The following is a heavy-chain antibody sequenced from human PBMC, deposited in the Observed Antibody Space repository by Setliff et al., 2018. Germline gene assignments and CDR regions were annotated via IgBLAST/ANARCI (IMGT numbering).Heavy chain of an antibody. J-gene: IGHJ4*02. D-gene: IGHD2-15*01. CDR1: GYNFITFG. CDR3: ARGPPEFVVAPAEGKFDY. Sequence: ASVKVSCKTSGYNFITFGISWVRQAPGQGPEWMGWISPYNENTNYAQKFQGRVIMTTDTSTNTAYMELRSLRSDDTAIYYCARGPPEFVVAPAEGKFDYWGQGTLVTVSS. V-gene: IGHV1-18*01. CDR2: ISPYNENT.